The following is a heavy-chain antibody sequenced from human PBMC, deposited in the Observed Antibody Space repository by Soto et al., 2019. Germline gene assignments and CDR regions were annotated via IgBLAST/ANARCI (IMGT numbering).Heavy chain of an antibody. CDR1: GFTFSSYW. V-gene: IGHV3-23*01. CDR2: ISGSAGSI. Sequence: PGGSLRLSCAASGFTFSSYWMSWVRRAPGKGLEWVSAISGSAGSIYYADSVKGRFTISRDNSMNTLYLQMNSLRAEDTAVYYCASNMVFGEYGMDVWGQGTTVTVSS. J-gene: IGHJ6*02. CDR3: ASNMVFGEYGMDV. D-gene: IGHD3-10*02.